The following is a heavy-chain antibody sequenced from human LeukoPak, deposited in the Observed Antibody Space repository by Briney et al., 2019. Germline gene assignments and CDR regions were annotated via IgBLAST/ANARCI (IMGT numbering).Heavy chain of an antibody. CDR3: AKDTGGSYSD. D-gene: IGHD1-26*01. Sequence: SETLSLTCTASGGSVSSGSYYWSWIRQPPGKGLEWIGYIYYSGSTNYNPSLKSRVTISVDTSKNQFSLKLSSVTAADTAVYYCAKDTGGSYSDWGQGTLVTVSS. J-gene: IGHJ4*02. CDR1: GGSVSSGSYY. CDR2: IYYSGST. V-gene: IGHV4-61*01.